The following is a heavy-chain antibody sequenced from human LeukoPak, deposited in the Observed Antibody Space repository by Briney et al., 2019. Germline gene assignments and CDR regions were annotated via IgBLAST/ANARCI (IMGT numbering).Heavy chain of an antibody. CDR2: ISSSSSTI. J-gene: IGHJ5*02. CDR3: ARHNLNWFDP. V-gene: IGHV3-48*01. Sequence: GGSLRLSCAASGFTFSSYSMNWVRQAPGKGLEWVSYISSSSSTIYYADSVKGRFTISRDNAKNSLYLQMNSLRAEDTAVYYCARHNLNWFDPWGQGTLVTVSS. D-gene: IGHD1-1*01. CDR1: GFTFSSYS.